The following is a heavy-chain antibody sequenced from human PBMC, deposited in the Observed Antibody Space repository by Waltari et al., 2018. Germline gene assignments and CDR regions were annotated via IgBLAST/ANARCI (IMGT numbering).Heavy chain of an antibody. CDR2: ISSSSSYI. CDR3: ASETYYDSSGYPR. V-gene: IGHV3-21*01. CDR1: GFTFSSYS. J-gene: IGHJ4*02. D-gene: IGHD3-22*01. Sequence: EVQLVESGGGLVKPGGSLRLSCAASGFTFSSYSMNWVRQAPGKGLGWVSSISSSSSYIYYADSVKGRFTISRDNAKNSLYLQMNSLRAEDTAVYYCASETYYDSSGYPRWGQGTLVTVSS.